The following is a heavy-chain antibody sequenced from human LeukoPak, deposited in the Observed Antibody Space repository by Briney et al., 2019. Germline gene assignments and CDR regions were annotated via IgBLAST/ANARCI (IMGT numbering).Heavy chain of an antibody. CDR1: GFTFSSYA. J-gene: IGHJ4*02. CDR2: ISAGGGST. Sequence: GGSLRLSCAASGFTFSSYAMSWVRQAPGKGLEWVSSISAGGGSTFYADSVKGRFTISRDNSKNTLNLQMNSLSAEDTAVYYCAKGPQLPLSEFDYWGQGTLVTVSS. CDR3: AKGPQLPLSEFDY. D-gene: IGHD1-1*01. V-gene: IGHV3-23*01.